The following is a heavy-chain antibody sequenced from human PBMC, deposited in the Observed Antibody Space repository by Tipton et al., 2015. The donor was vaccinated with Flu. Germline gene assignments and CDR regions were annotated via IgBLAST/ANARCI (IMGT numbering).Heavy chain of an antibody. V-gene: IGHV5-51*04. CDR3: ARAYGDYPIGFDP. CDR1: GYTFITHW. Sequence: QLVQSGPEVKKPGESLKISCKASGYTFITHWIGWVRQMPGKGLEWVGIIYPNDFDTRYSPSFEGQVTISADKPTNTAFLQWSSLKASDTAMYYCARAYGDYPIGFDPWGQGTLVTVSS. J-gene: IGHJ5*02. D-gene: IGHD4-17*01. CDR2: IYPNDFDT.